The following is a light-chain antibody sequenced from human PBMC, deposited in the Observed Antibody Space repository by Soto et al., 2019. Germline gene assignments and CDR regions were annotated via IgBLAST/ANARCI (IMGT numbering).Light chain of an antibody. V-gene: IGLV2-23*01. Sequence: ALTQPASVSGSPGQSITISCTGTSSDVGGYNLVSWYQQHPGKTPKLMIYEGSKRPSGVSNRFSGSKSGNTASLTISGLQAEDEADYYCCSYAGSSTLLFGGGTKVTVL. J-gene: IGLJ2*01. CDR3: CSYAGSSTLL. CDR2: EGS. CDR1: SSDVGGYNL.